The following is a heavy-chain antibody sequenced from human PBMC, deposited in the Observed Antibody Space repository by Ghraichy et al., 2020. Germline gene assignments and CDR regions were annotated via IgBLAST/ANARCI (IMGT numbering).Heavy chain of an antibody. Sequence: GGSLRLSCAASGFTFSDYYMSWIRQAPGKGLEWVSYISSSSSYTNYADSVKGRFTISRDNAKNSLYLQMNSLRAEDTAVYYCALPYCSGGSCYRYWGQGTLVTVSS. CDR1: GFTFSDYY. D-gene: IGHD2-15*01. CDR3: ALPYCSGGSCYRY. J-gene: IGHJ4*02. V-gene: IGHV3-11*06. CDR2: ISSSSSYT.